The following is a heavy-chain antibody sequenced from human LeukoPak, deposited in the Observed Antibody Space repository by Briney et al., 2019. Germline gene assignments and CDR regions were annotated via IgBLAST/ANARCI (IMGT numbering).Heavy chain of an antibody. CDR1: GFTFSSYA. CDR2: ISGSGGST. J-gene: IGHJ4*02. D-gene: IGHD2-2*01. Sequence: GGSLRLSCAASGFTFSSYAMSWVRQAPGKGLEWVSAISGSGGSTYYADSVKGRFTISRDNSKNTLYLQMNSLRAEDTAVYYCAKALTGPSSTGSYYFDYWGQGTLVTVSS. V-gene: IGHV3-23*01. CDR3: AKALTGPSSTGSYYFDY.